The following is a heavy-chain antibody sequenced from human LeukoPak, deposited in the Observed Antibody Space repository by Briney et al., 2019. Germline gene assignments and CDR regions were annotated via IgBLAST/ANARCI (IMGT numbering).Heavy chain of an antibody. CDR1: GFTFSSYE. D-gene: IGHD3-10*01. CDR3: AKAYGSGSNGVYHFDY. V-gene: IGHV3-48*03. J-gene: IGHJ4*02. Sequence: GGSLRLSCAASGFTFSSYEMNWVRQAPGKGLEWVSYISSSGSTIYYADSVKGRFTISRDNSKNTLYLQVNSLRVEDTAVYYCAKAYGSGSNGVYHFDYWGQGTLVTVSS. CDR2: ISSSGSTI.